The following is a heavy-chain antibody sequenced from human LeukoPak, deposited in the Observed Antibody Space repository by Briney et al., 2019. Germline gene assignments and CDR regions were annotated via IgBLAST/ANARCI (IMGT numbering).Heavy chain of an antibody. J-gene: IGHJ5*02. CDR1: GGSFSGYY. Sequence: PSETLSLTCAVYGGSFSGYYWSWIRQPPAKGLEWIGEINHSGSTNYNPSLKSRVTISVDTSKNQFSLKLSSVTAADTAVYYCARGGYDFWSGSSCWFDPWGQGTLVTVSS. CDR2: INHSGST. CDR3: ARGGYDFWSGSSCWFDP. D-gene: IGHD3-3*01. V-gene: IGHV4-34*01.